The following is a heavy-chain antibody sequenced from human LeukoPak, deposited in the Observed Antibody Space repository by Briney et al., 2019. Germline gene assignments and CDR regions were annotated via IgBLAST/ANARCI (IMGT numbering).Heavy chain of an antibody. V-gene: IGHV4-39*07. J-gene: IGHJ4*02. Sequence: SETLSLTCTVSGGSISSSSYFWGWIRQPPGKGLQWIGSISYSGSTYYNPSLKSRVTVSLDTSKNQFSLKLSSVTAADTAVYFCARVPQNYYDSSGYTDYWGQGTLVTVSS. CDR1: GGSISSSSYF. CDR3: ARVPQNYYDSSGYTDY. D-gene: IGHD3-22*01. CDR2: ISYSGST.